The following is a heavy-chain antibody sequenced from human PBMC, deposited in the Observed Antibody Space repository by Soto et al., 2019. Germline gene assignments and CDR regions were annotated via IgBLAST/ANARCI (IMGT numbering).Heavy chain of an antibody. CDR1: GGTFSSYG. CDR3: ARDSSAYYDVMFGEHWFDP. V-gene: IGHV1-69*01. CDR2: IIPVLGTA. Sequence: QVLLVQSGAEVKKPGSSVKVSCKASGGTFSSYGVSWVRQGPGQGLEWMGAIIPVLGTANYAQKFQGRVTITADESTTTAYMELSSLRLEDTATYFCARDSSAYYDVMFGEHWFDPWGQGTLVTVSS. D-gene: IGHD3-10*02. J-gene: IGHJ5*02.